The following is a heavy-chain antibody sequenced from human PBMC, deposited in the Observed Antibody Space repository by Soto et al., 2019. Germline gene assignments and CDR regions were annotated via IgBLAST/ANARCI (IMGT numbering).Heavy chain of an antibody. CDR3: ARQVAFRGCKFDY. J-gene: IGHJ4*02. V-gene: IGHV4-39*01. CDR2: IYYSGST. CDR1: GGSISSSSYY. Sequence: QLQLQESGPGLVKPSETLSLTCTVSGGSISSSSYYWGWIRQPPGKGLEWIGSIYYSGSTYYNPSLKSRGTISVDTSKNQFALKLSSVTAADTAVYYCARQVAFRGCKFDYWGQGTLVTVSS.